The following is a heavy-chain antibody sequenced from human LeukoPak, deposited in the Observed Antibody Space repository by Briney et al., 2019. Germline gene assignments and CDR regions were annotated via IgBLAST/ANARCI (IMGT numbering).Heavy chain of an antibody. J-gene: IGHJ5*02. CDR1: GFTFSSYS. CDR2: ISSSSSYI. V-gene: IGHV3-21*01. Sequence: GGSLRLSCAASGFTFSSYSTNWVRQAPGKGLEWVSSISSSSSYIYYADSVKGRFTISRDNAKNSLYLQMNSLRAEDTAVYYCARDDYGDYDGGVGFDPWGQGTLVTVSS. CDR3: ARDDYGDYDGGVGFDP. D-gene: IGHD4-17*01.